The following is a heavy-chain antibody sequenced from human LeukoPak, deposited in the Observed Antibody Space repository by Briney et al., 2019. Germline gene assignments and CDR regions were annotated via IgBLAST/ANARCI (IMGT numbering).Heavy chain of an antibody. J-gene: IGHJ3*02. CDR1: GFTVSSNF. V-gene: IGHV3-66*01. D-gene: IGHD4-17*01. CDR3: ARVQYDGHYSHAFDI. Sequence: GGSLRLSCAASGFTVSSNFMSWVRQAPGKGLEWVSVIYSGGSTYYADSVKGRFTISRDTSKNTLSLQMHSLRAEDTAVYYRARVQYDGHYSHAFDIWGQGTMVTVSS. CDR2: IYSGGST.